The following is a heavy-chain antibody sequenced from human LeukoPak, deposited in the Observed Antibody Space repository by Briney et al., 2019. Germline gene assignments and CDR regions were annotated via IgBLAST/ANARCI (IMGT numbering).Heavy chain of an antibody. V-gene: IGHV4-39*07. CDR1: GGSISSSSYY. J-gene: IGHJ5*02. Sequence: DPSETLSLTCTVSGGSISSSSYYWGWIRQPPGKGLEWIGSIYYSGSTYYNPSFKSRVTISVDTSKNQFSLKLSSVTAADTAVYYCARGQTNYDFWSATPPDWFDPWGQGTLVTVSS. D-gene: IGHD3-3*01. CDR3: ARGQTNYDFWSATPPDWFDP. CDR2: IYYSGST.